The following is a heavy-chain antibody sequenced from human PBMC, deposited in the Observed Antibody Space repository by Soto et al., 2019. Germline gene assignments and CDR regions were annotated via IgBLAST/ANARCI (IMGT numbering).Heavy chain of an antibody. CDR1: GFTFSTYA. D-gene: IGHD6-13*01. CDR2: IGGGGGTT. J-gene: IGHJ5*02. V-gene: IGHV3-23*01. CDR3: AQEKQQLPP. Sequence: EVELLESGGGLVQPGGSLRISCAASGFTFSTYAMTWVRQAPGEGLQWVSSIGGGGGTTYYADSVKGRFTISRDNSNNTLYLQMNSLRVDDTAIYFCAQEKQQLPPWGQGTLVTVSS.